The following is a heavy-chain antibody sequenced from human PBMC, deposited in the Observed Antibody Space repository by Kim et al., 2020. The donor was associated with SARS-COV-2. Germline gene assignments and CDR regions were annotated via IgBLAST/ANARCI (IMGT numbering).Heavy chain of an antibody. Sequence: GTTEYAASVKGRFTISRDDSKSIAYLQMNSLKTEDTAVYYCTRDLSGIDYWGQGTLVTVSS. CDR2: GTT. V-gene: IGHV3-49*02. CDR3: TRDLSGIDY. J-gene: IGHJ4*02. D-gene: IGHD3-10*01.